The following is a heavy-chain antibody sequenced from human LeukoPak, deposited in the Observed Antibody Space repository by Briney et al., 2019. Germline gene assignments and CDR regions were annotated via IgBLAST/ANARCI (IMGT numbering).Heavy chain of an antibody. CDR1: GFTFDDYA. Sequence: GGSLRLSCAASGFTFDDYAMHWVRQAPGKGLEWVSGISWNSGGIGYADSVKGRFTISRDNAKNSLYLQMNSLRAEDMALYYCAKAGCSSTSCYGNWFDPWGQGTLVTVSS. V-gene: IGHV3-9*03. CDR2: ISWNSGGI. D-gene: IGHD2-2*01. CDR3: AKAGCSSTSCYGNWFDP. J-gene: IGHJ5*02.